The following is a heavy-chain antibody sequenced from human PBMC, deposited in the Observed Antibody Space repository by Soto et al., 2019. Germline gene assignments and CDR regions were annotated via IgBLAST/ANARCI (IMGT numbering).Heavy chain of an antibody. D-gene: IGHD2-15*01. CDR3: ARISPIGSLDY. Sequence: SGRTLVNPKQTLTLTCTFSGFSLNTGAMRMSWIRQPPGKALEWLARIDYDNDKFYSKSLKTRLTISKDTSKDQVVLTMSDMDPGDTATYFCARISPIGSLDYWGHGIQVTVSS. J-gene: IGHJ4*01. CDR2: IDYDNDK. V-gene: IGHV2-70*04. CDR1: GFSLNTGAMR.